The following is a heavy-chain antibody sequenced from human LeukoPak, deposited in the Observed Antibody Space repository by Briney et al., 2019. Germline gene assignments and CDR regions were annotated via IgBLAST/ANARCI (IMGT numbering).Heavy chain of an antibody. CDR2: INHSGNS. V-gene: IGHV4-34*01. Sequence: PSETLSLTCSVYGGSFSGYYWRWIRQPPGKGLEWIGEINHSGNSNYNPSLKSRVTISVDTSKNQFSLKLNSVTAADTGVYYCARGLTHWGQGTLVTVSS. CDR1: GGSFSGYY. CDR3: ARGLTH. J-gene: IGHJ4*02.